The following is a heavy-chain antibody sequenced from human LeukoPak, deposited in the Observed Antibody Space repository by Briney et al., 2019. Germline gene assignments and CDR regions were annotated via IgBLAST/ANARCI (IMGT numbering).Heavy chain of an antibody. CDR2: IKSKTDGGTT. CDR3: ARGVEPLAANTLAY. CDR1: GFTFSNAW. Sequence: PGGSLRLSCAASGFTFSNAWMSWVRQAPGKGLEWVGRIKSKTDGGTTDYAAPVKGRFTVSRDDSKTTLYLQMNSLSPDDTAVYYCARGVEPLAANTLAYWGQGTLVTVSS. J-gene: IGHJ4*02. V-gene: IGHV3-15*01. D-gene: IGHD1-14*01.